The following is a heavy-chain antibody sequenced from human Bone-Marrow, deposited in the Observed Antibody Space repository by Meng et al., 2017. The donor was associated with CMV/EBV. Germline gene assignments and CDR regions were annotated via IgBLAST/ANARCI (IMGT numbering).Heavy chain of an antibody. V-gene: IGHV3-48*03. CDR3: ATFNGWSFFFDY. J-gene: IGHJ4*02. CDR1: GFTFSGYE. D-gene: IGHD1-26*01. Sequence: GESLKISCGTSGFTFSGYEMNWVRQAPGKGLEWVSYLSNSGSSTYYADSVKGRFTISRDNAQDSLYLQMDSLTVEDTAVYYCATFNGWSFFFDYWGQGALVTVSS. CDR2: LSNSGSST.